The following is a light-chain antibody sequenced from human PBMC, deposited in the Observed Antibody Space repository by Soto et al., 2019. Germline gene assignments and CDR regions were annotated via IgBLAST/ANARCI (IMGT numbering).Light chain of an antibody. CDR1: QSVLYSSNNKNN. Sequence: DIVMTQSPDSLAVSLGERATINCKSSQSVLYSSNNKNNLAWYQQKPGQPPKLLIHWASTRKSGVPDRYSCSGSGTHYTLTISSLQAEDAAGDYGEQDYRTPLTFGGGTKVEIK. V-gene: IGKV4-1*01. CDR2: WAS. J-gene: IGKJ4*01. CDR3: EQDYRTPLT.